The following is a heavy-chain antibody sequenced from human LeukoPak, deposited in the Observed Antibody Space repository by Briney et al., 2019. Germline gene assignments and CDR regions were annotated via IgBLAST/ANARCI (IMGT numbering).Heavy chain of an antibody. CDR1: GGSISTSALY. CDR3: VRLGQFCGGDCYPPSFDY. D-gene: IGHD2-21*02. Sequence: SETLSLTCTVSGGSISTSALYWGWIRRPPGTGLEWIVSIFYSGSTYYNPSLKGRVTISVDTSKNQISLKLSSVTAADTAVYYCVRLGQFCGGDCYPPSFDYWGQGTLVTVSS. V-gene: IGHV4-39*01. J-gene: IGHJ4*02. CDR2: IFYSGST.